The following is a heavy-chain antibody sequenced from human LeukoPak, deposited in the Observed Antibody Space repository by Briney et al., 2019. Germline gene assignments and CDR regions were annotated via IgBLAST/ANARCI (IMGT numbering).Heavy chain of an antibody. V-gene: IGHV4-59*01. D-gene: IGHD3-22*01. CDR1: GGSISSYY. CDR2: IYYSGST. CDR3: ARDHYEDHAGYYYYYYGMDV. J-gene: IGHJ6*04. Sequence: SETLSLTCTVSGGSISSYYWSWIRQPPGKGLEWIGYIYYSGSTNYNPSLKSRVTISVDTSKNQFSLKLSSVTAADTAVYYCARDHYEDHAGYYYYYYGMDVWGKGTTVTVSS.